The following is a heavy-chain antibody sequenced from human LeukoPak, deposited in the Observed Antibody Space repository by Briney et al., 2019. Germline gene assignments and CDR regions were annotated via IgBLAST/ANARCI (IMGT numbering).Heavy chain of an antibody. V-gene: IGHV4-59*08. Sequence: SETLSLTCAVYGGSFSGYYWSWIRQPPGKGLEWIGYIYYSGSTNYNPSLKSRVTISVDTSKNQFSLKLSSVTAADTAVYYCARQADGRFGWFDPWGQGTLVTVSS. D-gene: IGHD3-10*01. CDR3: ARQADGRFGWFDP. J-gene: IGHJ5*02. CDR2: IYYSGST. CDR1: GGSFSGYY.